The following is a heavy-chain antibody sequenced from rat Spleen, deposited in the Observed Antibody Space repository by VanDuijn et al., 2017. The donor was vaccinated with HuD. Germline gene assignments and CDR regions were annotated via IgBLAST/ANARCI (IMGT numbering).Heavy chain of an antibody. CDR3: TTVVGDSYWYFDF. V-gene: IGHV5S10*01. CDR1: GFTFSDYA. D-gene: IGHD1-1*01. Sequence: EVQLVESGGGLVQPGRSMKLSCAASGFTFSDYAMAWVRQSPKKGLEWVATIIYDGSSTYYRDSVKGRFTISRDNAKSTLYLQMDSLRSEDTATYYCTTVVGDSYWYFDFWGPGTMVTVSS. CDR2: IIYDGSST. J-gene: IGHJ1*01.